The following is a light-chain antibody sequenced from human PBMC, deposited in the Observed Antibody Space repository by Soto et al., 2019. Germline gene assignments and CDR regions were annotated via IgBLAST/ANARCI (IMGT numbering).Light chain of an antibody. J-gene: IGKJ1*01. V-gene: IGKV3-20*01. Sequence: EIVLTQSPGTLSLSPGERATLSCRASQSVSSSYLAWYQQKPGQAPRLLIYGASSRATGIPDRFSGSGSGTDFTLTTSRLEPEDFAVYYCQQYDNSRWTFGTETKLEIK. CDR1: QSVSSSY. CDR2: GAS. CDR3: QQYDNSRWT.